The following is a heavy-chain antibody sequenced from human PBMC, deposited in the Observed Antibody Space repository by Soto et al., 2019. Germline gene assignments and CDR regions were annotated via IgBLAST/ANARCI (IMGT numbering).Heavy chain of an antibody. Sequence: PGGSLRLSCAASGFTFSSYGMHWVRQAPGKGLEWVAVISYDGSNKYYADSVKGRFTISRDNSKNTLYLQMNSLRAEDTAVYYCAEGMEMATRSPYYYYYYGMDVWGQGTTVTVSS. CDR2: ISYDGSNK. CDR3: AEGMEMATRSPYYYYYYGMDV. CDR1: GFTFSSYG. D-gene: IGHD5-12*01. J-gene: IGHJ6*02. V-gene: IGHV3-30*18.